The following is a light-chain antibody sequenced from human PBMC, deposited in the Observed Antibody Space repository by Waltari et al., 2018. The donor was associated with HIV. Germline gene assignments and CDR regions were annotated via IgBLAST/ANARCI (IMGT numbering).Light chain of an antibody. CDR2: EDN. V-gene: IGLV6-57*01. Sequence: NFILTQPHSVSESPGKTVTIPCTRSSGSIATNYVHSYQLRPGTSPTTVLYEDNQSPLGGPGRFSGTIDISSNAASLTISGLKTEDEADSYCQSYDNTDVVFGGVTKLTVL. J-gene: IGLJ2*01. CDR3: QSYDNTDVV. CDR1: SGSIATNY.